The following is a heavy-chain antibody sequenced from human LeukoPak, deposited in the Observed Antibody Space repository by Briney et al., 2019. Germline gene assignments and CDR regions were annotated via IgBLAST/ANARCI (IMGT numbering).Heavy chain of an antibody. CDR3: ARDAYDFWSGYFRYFDY. CDR2: IWYDGSNK. D-gene: IGHD3-3*01. J-gene: IGHJ4*02. Sequence: GGSLRLSCAASGFTFSSYAMSWVRQAPGKGLEWVAVIWYDGSNKYYADSVKGRFTISRDNSKNTLYLQMNSLRAEDTAVYYCARDAYDFWSGYFRYFDYWGQGTLVTVSS. CDR1: GFTFSSYA. V-gene: IGHV3-33*08.